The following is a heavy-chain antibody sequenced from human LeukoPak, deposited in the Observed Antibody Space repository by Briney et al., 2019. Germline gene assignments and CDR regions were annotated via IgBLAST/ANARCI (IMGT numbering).Heavy chain of an antibody. CDR3: AKEPNYYGSGSPDDAFDI. CDR1: GFTFSDYY. J-gene: IGHJ3*02. CDR2: IRYDGSNK. V-gene: IGHV3-30*02. D-gene: IGHD3-10*01. Sequence: GGSLRLSCAASGFTFSDYYMTWIRQARGKGLEWVAFIRYDGSNKYYADSVKGRFTISRDNSKNTLYLQMNSLRAEDTAVYYCAKEPNYYGSGSPDDAFDIWGQGTMDTVSS.